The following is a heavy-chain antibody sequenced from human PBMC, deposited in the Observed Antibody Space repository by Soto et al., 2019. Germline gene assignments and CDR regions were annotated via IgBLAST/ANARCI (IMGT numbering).Heavy chain of an antibody. CDR2: FKWNSGDV. CDR1: GFTFGDYA. V-gene: IGHV3-9*01. Sequence: PGGSLRLSCAASGFTFGDYAMHWVRQVPGKGLEWVSGFKWNSGDVGYADSVKGRFTISRDNAKNSLYLQMNSLRPEDTAVYYCAKDRSSGSPYYGMDLWGQGTMVTVSS. J-gene: IGHJ6*02. D-gene: IGHD3-10*01. CDR3: AKDRSSGSPYYGMDL.